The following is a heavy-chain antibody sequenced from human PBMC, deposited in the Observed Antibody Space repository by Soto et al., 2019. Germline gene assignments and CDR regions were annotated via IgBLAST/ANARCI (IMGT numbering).Heavy chain of an antibody. D-gene: IGHD3-3*02. V-gene: IGHV4-39*01. Sequence: ETLSLTCAVSGDSISSSSYYWAWIRQPPGKGLEWIGSIHYRANSYYSPSLKSRITISVDTSKNQISLRLSSVTAADTAVYYCARPLQLAVSGFDPWGQGTLVTVSS. J-gene: IGHJ5*02. CDR1: GDSISSSSYY. CDR3: ARPLQLAVSGFDP. CDR2: IHYRANS.